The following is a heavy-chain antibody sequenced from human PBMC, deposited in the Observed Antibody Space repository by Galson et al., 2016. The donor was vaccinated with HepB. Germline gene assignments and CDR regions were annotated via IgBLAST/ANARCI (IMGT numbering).Heavy chain of an antibody. D-gene: IGHD2-15*01. CDR2: IYYNGSP. Sequence: ETLSLTCTVSGGSISSGGYCWSWIRQPPGKGLEWIGSIYYNGSPFYNPSLKSRLTVSVDTSKNQFSLRLTSVTAADTAVYYCARQRHTSASKFFDYWGQGILVTVSS. J-gene: IGHJ4*02. V-gene: IGHV4-39*01. CDR3: ARQRHTSASKFFDY. CDR1: GGSISSGGYC.